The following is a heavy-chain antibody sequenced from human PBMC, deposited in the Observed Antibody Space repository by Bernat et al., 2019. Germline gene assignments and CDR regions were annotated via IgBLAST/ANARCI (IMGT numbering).Heavy chain of an antibody. J-gene: IGHJ4*02. CDR1: GFRFSDNW. V-gene: IGHV3-74*01. CDR2: INNDGSAQ. CDR3: ATINFPGY. Sequence: EVQLVESGGGLVQPGGSLRLSCAASGFRFSDNWMHWVRQAPGEGLVWVSRINNDGSAQYYAASVAGRFTISRDNAKNTLYLQMNSLRAEDTAIYYCATINFPGYWGQGALVTVSS. D-gene: IGHD2-21*01.